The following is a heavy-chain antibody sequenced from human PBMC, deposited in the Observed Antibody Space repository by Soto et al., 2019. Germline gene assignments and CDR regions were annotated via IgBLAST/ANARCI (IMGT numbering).Heavy chain of an antibody. CDR1: GFTFRIYA. CDR2: ITGNGDTT. D-gene: IGHD3-10*01. CDR3: ALDRPNYCGSVGGYYKSGGDH. J-gene: IGHJ5*02. V-gene: IGHV3-23*01. Sequence: EVQLLESGGGLVQPGGSLRLSCAASGFTFRIYAMSWVRQAPGRGLEWVSSITGNGDTTYYPDSVKGRFTNSRDNSKKTLFLQRHSLRVEGTAFFYCALDRPNYCGSVGGYYKSGGDHWGQGILVTVSS.